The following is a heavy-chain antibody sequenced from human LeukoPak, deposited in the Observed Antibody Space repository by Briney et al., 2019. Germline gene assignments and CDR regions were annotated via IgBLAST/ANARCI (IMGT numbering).Heavy chain of an antibody. CDR2: IYYSGST. D-gene: IGHD6-19*01. Sequence: SETLSLTCTVSGGSISSSSYYWGWIRQPPGKGLEWIGSIYYSGSTYYNPSLKSRVTISVDTSKNQFSLKLSSVTAAGTAVYYCAVAVAGWFDYWGQGTLVTVSS. CDR3: AVAVAGWFDY. V-gene: IGHV4-39*01. CDR1: GGSISSSSYY. J-gene: IGHJ4*02.